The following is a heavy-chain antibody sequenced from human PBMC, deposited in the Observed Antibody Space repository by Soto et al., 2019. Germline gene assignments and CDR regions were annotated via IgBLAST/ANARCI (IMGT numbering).Heavy chain of an antibody. CDR2: INHSGRT. Sequence: PSETLSLTCAVYGGSFSGYYWSWIRQPPGKGLEWIGEINHSGRTNYNPSLKSRVTISVDTSKNQFSLNLSSVTAADTAVYYCARGGRVTGATPLFDSWGQGTLVTVSS. V-gene: IGHV4-34*01. CDR3: ARGGRVTGATPLFDS. CDR1: GGSFSGYY. D-gene: IGHD1-20*01. J-gene: IGHJ4*02.